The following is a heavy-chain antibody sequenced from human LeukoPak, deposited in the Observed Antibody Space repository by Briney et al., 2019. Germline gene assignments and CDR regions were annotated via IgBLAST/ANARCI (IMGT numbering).Heavy chain of an antibody. D-gene: IGHD2-2*01. CDR1: GFTFSSYS. V-gene: IGHV3-23*01. CDR2: ISGSGGST. Sequence: GGSLRLSCAASGFTFSSYSMNWVRQAPGKGLEWVSAISGSGGSTYYADSVKGRFTISRDNSKNTLYLQMNSLRAEDTAVYYCATFVGCSSTSCSYYFDYWGQGTLVTVTS. J-gene: IGHJ4*02. CDR3: ATFVGCSSTSCSYYFDY.